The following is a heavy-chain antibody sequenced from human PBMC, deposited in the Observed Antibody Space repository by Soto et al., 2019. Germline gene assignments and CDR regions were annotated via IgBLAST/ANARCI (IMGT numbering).Heavy chain of an antibody. J-gene: IGHJ4*02. Sequence: PSETLSLTCAVSGGSLSDYYWSWIRQPPGRGLEWVGEINHTGGTNYNPSLKSRATISGDSSKTQFSLKLTSVTSADTAIYYCAGGSGTSGLVLYWGQGTLVTVPQ. CDR3: AGGSGTSGLVLY. D-gene: IGHD3-9*01. V-gene: IGHV4-34*01. CDR2: INHTGGT. CDR1: GGSLSDYY.